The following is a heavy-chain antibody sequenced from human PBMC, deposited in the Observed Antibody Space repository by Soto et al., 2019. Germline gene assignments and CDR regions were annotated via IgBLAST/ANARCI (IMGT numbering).Heavy chain of an antibody. V-gene: IGHV3-30-3*01. Sequence: QVQLVESGGGVVQPGRSLRLSCAASGFTFSSYAMHWVRQAPGKGLEWVAVISYDGSNKYYADSVKGRFTISRDNSKSTLYLQMNSLRAEDTAVYYCARNYHWFDYWGQGTLVTVSS. CDR3: ARNYHWFDY. CDR1: GFTFSSYA. CDR2: ISYDGSNK. D-gene: IGHD1-7*01. J-gene: IGHJ4*02.